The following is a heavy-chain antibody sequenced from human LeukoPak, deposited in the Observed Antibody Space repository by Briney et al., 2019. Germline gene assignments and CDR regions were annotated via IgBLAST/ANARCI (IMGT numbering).Heavy chain of an antibody. CDR2: MNPNSGNT. CDR1: GYTFTIYD. V-gene: IGHV1-8*01. D-gene: IGHD3-16*02. J-gene: IGHJ5*02. CDR3: ARGRGYDYVWGSYRYPIGNWFDP. Sequence: GASVNVSCKASGYTFTIYDINWVRQAPGQGLEWMGWMNPNSGNTGYAQKFQGRVTMTRNTSISTAYMELSSLRSEDTAVYYCARGRGYDYVWGSYRYPIGNWFDPWGQGTLVTVSS.